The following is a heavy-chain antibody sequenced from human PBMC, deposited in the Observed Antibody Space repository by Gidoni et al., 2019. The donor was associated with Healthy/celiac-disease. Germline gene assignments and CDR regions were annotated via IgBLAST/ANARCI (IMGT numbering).Heavy chain of an antibody. D-gene: IGHD1-26*01. CDR2: IKQDGSEK. CDR1: GVTFSSYW. J-gene: IGHJ6*02. CDR3: ARELPPYYYYGMDV. Sequence: EVQLVESGGGLVQPGGSLRRSCAASGVTFSSYWMSWVRQAPGKGLEWVANIKQDGSEKYYVDSVKGRFTISRDNAKNSLYLQMNSLRVEDTAVYYCARELPPYYYYGMDVWGQGTTVTVSS. V-gene: IGHV3-7*01.